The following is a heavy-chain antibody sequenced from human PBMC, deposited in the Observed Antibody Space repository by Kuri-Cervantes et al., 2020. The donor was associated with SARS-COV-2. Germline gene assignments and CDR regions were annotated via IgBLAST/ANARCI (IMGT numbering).Heavy chain of an antibody. CDR3: ASSYGDYPLDWFDP. J-gene: IGHJ5*02. Sequence: ASVKVSCKASGYTFTSYAMHWVRQAPGQRLEWMGWINAGNGNTKYSQKFQGRVTITRDKSTSTAYMELSSLRSEDTAVYYCASSYGDYPLDWFDPWGQGTLVTVSS. V-gene: IGHV1-3*01. CDR2: INAGNGNT. CDR1: GYTFTSYA. D-gene: IGHD4-17*01.